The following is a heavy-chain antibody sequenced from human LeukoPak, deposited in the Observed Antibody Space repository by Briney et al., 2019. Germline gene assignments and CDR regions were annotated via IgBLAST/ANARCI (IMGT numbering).Heavy chain of an antibody. CDR1: GGTFSSYA. D-gene: IGHD6-13*01. CDR2: IIPIFGTA. J-gene: IGHJ3*02. CDR3: ARQTGYMSAFDI. Sequence: SVKVSCKASGGTFSSYAISWVRQAPGQGLEWMGGIIPIFGTANYAQKFQARVTITTDESTSTAYMELSSLRSEDTAVYYCARQTGYMSAFDIWGQGTMVTVSS. V-gene: IGHV1-69*05.